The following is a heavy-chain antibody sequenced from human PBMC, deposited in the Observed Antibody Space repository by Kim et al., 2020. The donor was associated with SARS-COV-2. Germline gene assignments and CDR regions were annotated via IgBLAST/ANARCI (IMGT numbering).Heavy chain of an antibody. D-gene: IGHD2-2*01. CDR1: GYTFTSYA. J-gene: IGHJ6*02. CDR2: INAGNGNT. Sequence: ASVKVSCKASGYTFTSYAMHWVRQAPGQRLEWMGWINAGNGNTKYSQKFQGRVTITRDTSASTAYMELSSLRSEDTAVYYFARDGAIVPAANYGMDVWGQGTTVTVSS. V-gene: IGHV1-3*01. CDR3: ARDGAIVPAANYGMDV.